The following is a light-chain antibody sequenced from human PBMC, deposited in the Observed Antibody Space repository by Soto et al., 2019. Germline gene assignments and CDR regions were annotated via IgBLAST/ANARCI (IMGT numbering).Light chain of an antibody. V-gene: IGKV1-39*01. CDR1: QSISSY. CDR2: AAS. J-gene: IGKJ1*01. CDR3: QQSYSNPPA. Sequence: DIHMTQSPSSLSASVGYRVTITCRARQSISSYLNWYQQKPGKAPKLLIYAASSLQSGVPSRFSGSGSGTDFTLTISSLPPEDFETCHCQQSYSNPPAFGQGTKVDIK.